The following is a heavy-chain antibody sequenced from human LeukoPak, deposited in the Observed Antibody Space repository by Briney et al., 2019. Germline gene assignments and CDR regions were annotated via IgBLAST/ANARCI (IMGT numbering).Heavy chain of an antibody. Sequence: SETLSLTCAVYGGSFSGYYWSWIRQPPGKELEWIGEINHSGSTNYNPSLKSRVTISVDTSKNQFSLKLSSVTAADTAVYYCARGKEDIVVVVAATRTTREFDPWGQGTLVTVSS. D-gene: IGHD2-15*01. J-gene: IGHJ5*02. CDR2: INHSGST. CDR3: ARGKEDIVVVVAATRTTREFDP. CDR1: GGSFSGYY. V-gene: IGHV4-34*01.